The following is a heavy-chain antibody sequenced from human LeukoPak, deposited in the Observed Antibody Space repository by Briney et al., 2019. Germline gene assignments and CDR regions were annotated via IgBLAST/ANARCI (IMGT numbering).Heavy chain of an antibody. CDR1: GGTFSSYA. CDR2: IIPIFGTA. V-gene: IGHV1-69*01. D-gene: IGHD2-15*01. J-gene: IGHJ4*02. CDR3: ARVPYCSGGSCLLRGYYIDY. Sequence: SVKVSCKASGGTFSSYAISWVRQAPGQGLEWIGGIIPIFGTANYAQKFQGRVTITADESTSTAYMELSSLRSEDTAVYYCARVPYCSGGSCLLRGYYIDYWGQGTLVTVSS.